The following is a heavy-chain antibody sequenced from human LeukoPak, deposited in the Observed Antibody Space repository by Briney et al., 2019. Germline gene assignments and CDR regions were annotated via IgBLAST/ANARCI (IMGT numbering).Heavy chain of an antibody. V-gene: IGHV1-2*02. CDR2: INPNSGGT. CDR1: GYTFTDYY. J-gene: IGHJ6*03. D-gene: IGHD3-10*01. CDR3: AAGGVYDSGSYWDYYYMDV. Sequence: ASVKVSCKASGYTFTDYYIHWVRQASGQGLEWMGWINPNSGGTNYAQKFQGRVTMTRDTSISTAYMELSRLRSDDTAVYYCAAGGVYDSGSYWDYYYMDVWGKGTTVTISS.